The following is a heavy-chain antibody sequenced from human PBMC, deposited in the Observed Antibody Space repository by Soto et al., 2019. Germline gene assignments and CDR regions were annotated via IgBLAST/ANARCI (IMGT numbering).Heavy chain of an antibody. V-gene: IGHV3-7*01. CDR2: INEDGSEK. D-gene: IGHD5-18*01. J-gene: IGHJ6*02. CDR1: GFMFTKHW. CDR3: ARCGSYGFVWFYYYDMDV. Sequence: GGSLRLSCVVYGFMFTKHWMGWVRQVPGKGLEWLANINEDGSEKNYVDSVKGRFTISRDNAKNSLYLQMSSLRAEDTAVYYCARCGSYGFVWFYYYDMDVWGQGTAGTVS.